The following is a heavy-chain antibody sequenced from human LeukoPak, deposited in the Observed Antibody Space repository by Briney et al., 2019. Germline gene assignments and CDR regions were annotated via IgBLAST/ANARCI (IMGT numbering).Heavy chain of an antibody. CDR2: VDRDGSET. CDR1: GFALSSHW. Sequence: GGSLRLSCAASGFALSSHWMTWVRQVPGRGPEWVANVDRDGSETYYLDSVKGRFTISKDNAKNSLYLQMNSLRAEDTALYHCARNNGMDVWGQGTTVIVSS. V-gene: IGHV3-7*03. J-gene: IGHJ6*02. CDR3: ARNNGMDV.